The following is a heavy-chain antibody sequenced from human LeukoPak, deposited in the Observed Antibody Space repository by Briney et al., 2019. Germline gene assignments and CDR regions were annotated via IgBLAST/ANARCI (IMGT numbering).Heavy chain of an antibody. CDR2: VDRDGSET. CDR1: GFALSSHW. Sequence: GGSLRLSCAASGFALSSHWMTWVRQVPGRGPEWVANVDRDGSETYYLDSVKGRFTISKDNAKNSLYLQMNSLRAEDTALYHCARNNGMDVWGQGTTVIVSS. V-gene: IGHV3-7*03. J-gene: IGHJ6*02. CDR3: ARNNGMDV.